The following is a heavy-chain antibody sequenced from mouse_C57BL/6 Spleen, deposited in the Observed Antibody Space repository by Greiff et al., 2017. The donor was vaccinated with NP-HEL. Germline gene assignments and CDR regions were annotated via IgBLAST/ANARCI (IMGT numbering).Heavy chain of an antibody. CDR1: GFTFSDYY. J-gene: IGHJ3*01. Sequence: EVKLMESGGGLVQPGGSLKLSCAASGFTFSDYYMYWVRQTPEKRLEWVAYISNGGGSTYYPDTVKGRFTISRDNAKNTLYLQMSRLKSEDTAMYYCAREGDGYYPFAYWGQGTLVTVSA. CDR3: AREGDGYYPFAY. D-gene: IGHD2-3*01. CDR2: ISNGGGST. V-gene: IGHV5-12*01.